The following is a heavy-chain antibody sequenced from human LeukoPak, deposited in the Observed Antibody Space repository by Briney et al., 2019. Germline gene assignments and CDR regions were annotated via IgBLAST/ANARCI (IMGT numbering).Heavy chain of an antibody. V-gene: IGHV3-23*01. CDR3: ARDRDYGGNYWFDP. J-gene: IGHJ5*02. CDR1: GFTFSSYA. Sequence: GSLRLSCAASGFTFSSYAMSWVRQAPGKGLEWVSGLSGSGGSTNYADSVKGRFTISRDNSKNTLHLQMNSLRAEDTAVYYCARDRDYGGNYWFDPWGQGTLVTVSS. CDR2: LSGSGGST. D-gene: IGHD4-23*01.